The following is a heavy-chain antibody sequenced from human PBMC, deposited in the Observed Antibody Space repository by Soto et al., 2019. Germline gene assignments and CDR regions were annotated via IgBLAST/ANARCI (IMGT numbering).Heavy chain of an antibody. CDR2: INHSGGT. CDR1: GGSFSGYY. CDR3: ARLDIVVGLAATPDYYYYMDV. J-gene: IGHJ6*03. V-gene: IGHV4-34*01. Sequence: SETLSLTCAVYGGSFSGYYWSWIRQPPGKGLEWIGEINHSGGTNYNPSLKSRVTISVDTSKNQFSLKLSSVTAADTAVYYCARLDIVVGLAATPDYYYYMDVWGKGTTVTVSS. D-gene: IGHD2-15*01.